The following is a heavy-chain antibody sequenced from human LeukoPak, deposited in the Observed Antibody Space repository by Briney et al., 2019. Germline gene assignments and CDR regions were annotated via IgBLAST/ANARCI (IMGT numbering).Heavy chain of an antibody. CDR1: GFTFSSYA. J-gene: IGHJ3*02. Sequence: PGGSLRLSCAASGFTFSSYAMSWVRQAPGRGLEWVSAISGSGGSTYYADSVKGRFTISRDNSKNTLYLQMNSLRAEDTAVYYCAKVGYGDYGGGAFDIWGQGTMVTVSS. V-gene: IGHV3-23*01. CDR3: AKVGYGDYGGGAFDI. D-gene: IGHD4-17*01. CDR2: ISGSGGST.